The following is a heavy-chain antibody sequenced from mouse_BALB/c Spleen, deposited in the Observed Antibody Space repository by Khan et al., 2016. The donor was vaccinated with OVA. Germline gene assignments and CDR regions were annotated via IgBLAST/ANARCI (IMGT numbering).Heavy chain of an antibody. CDR1: GFNIRDYS. CDR3: AQPYYYARILEG. V-gene: IGHV14-3*02. Sequence: EVQLVESGAELVKPGASVRLSCTASGFNIRDYSIHWVKQRPEQGLEWIGWIAPANGNTKYDPKFQDKATLTSDTSSNTSYLQLSSLTSEDTAVFYYAQPYYYARILEGWGQGTTVTVSS. CDR2: IAPANGNT. J-gene: IGHJ1*01. D-gene: IGHD1-1*01.